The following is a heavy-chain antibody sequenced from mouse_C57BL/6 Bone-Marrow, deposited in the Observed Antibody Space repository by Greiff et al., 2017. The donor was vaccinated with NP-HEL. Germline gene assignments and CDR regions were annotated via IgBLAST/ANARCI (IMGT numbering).Heavy chain of an antibody. CDR2: IDPETGGT. CDR3: TRVTTVVKDYYAMDY. V-gene: IGHV1-15*01. CDR1: GYTFTDYE. Sequence: VKLMESGAELVRPGASVTLSCKASGYTFTDYEMHWVKQTPVHGLEWIGAIDPETGGTAYNQKFKGKAILTADKSSSTAYMELRSLTSEDSAVYYCTRVTTVVKDYYAMDYWGQGTSVTVSS. J-gene: IGHJ4*01. D-gene: IGHD1-1*01.